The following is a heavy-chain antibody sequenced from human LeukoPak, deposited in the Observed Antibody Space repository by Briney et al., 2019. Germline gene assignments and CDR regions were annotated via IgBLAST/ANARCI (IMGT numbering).Heavy chain of an antibody. CDR3: AREISGGGYFDY. D-gene: IGHD2-15*01. CDR2: IKLDGSEK. V-gene: IGHV3-7*01. Sequence: GGSLRLSCAASGFTFSSYWMSWVRQAPGKGLEWVANIKLDGSEKYYVDSVKGRFTISRDNAKNSQHLQMNSLRAEDTAVYYCAREISGGGYFDYWGQGTLVTVSS. CDR1: GFTFSSYW. J-gene: IGHJ4*02.